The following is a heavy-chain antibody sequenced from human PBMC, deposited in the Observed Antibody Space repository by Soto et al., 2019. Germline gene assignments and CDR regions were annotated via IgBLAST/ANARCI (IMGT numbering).Heavy chain of an antibody. Sequence: GESLKISCKGPGYSFTSYWIGWVRQMPGKGLEWIGIIYSGDSDTTYSPSFQGQVTISADKSISTAYLQWSSLKASDTAMYYCARLSSILTGYYTYYYYGMDVWGQGTTVTVSS. J-gene: IGHJ6*02. D-gene: IGHD3-9*01. CDR1: GYSFTSYW. V-gene: IGHV5-51*01. CDR3: ARLSSILTGYYTYYYYGMDV. CDR2: IYSGDSDT.